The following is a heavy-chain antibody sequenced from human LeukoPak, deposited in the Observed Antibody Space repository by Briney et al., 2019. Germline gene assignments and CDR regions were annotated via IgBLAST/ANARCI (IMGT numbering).Heavy chain of an antibody. CDR3: ARGPWDYDILTGYRHYYYYYMDV. CDR1: GGSVNSYY. J-gene: IGHJ6*03. V-gene: IGHV4-4*07. Sequence: SETLSLTCTVSGGSVNSYYLSWIRQPAGKTLEWIGRIYDGGSTNYNPSLKSRVTISVDTSKNQFSPKLSSVTAADTAVYYCARGPWDYDILTGYRHYYYYYMDVWGKGTTVTISS. D-gene: IGHD3-9*01. CDR2: IYDGGST.